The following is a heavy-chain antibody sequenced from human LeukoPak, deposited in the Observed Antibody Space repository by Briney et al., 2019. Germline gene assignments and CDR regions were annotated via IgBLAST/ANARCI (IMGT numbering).Heavy chain of an antibody. CDR3: ARSRNRYDSSGYHLDY. J-gene: IGHJ4*02. D-gene: IGHD3-22*01. Sequence: GGSLRLSFAASGFTVSSNYMGSVRQTPGKGLEWVSVIYSGGSTYSADSVKGRFTISRHNSKNTLYLQMNSLRAEDTAVYYCARSRNRYDSSGYHLDYWGQGTLVTVSS. CDR2: IYSGGST. V-gene: IGHV3-53*04. CDR1: GFTVSSNY.